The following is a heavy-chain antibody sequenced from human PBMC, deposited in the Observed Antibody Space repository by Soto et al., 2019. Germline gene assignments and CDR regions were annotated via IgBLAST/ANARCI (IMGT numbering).Heavy chain of an antibody. CDR2: ISGSGGLT. Sequence: EVHLLESGGGLVQPGGSLRLSCAASGFIFSNYAVSWVRQAPGKGLELVSGISGSGGLTYYADSVRGRFTISRDNSRDTLYLQMDSLRAEDTAVYYCAKLRGSTYCYHMAVWGKGTTVTVSS. J-gene: IGHJ6*03. D-gene: IGHD3-16*01. V-gene: IGHV3-23*01. CDR1: GFIFSNYA. CDR3: AKLRGSTYCYHMAV.